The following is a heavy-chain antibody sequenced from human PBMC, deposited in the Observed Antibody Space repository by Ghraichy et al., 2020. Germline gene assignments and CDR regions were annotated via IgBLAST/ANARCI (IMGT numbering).Heavy chain of an antibody. Sequence: SETLSLTCTVSGGSISSYSWSWIRQPPGKGLEWIGYIYNSGSTNYNPSLKSRVTISADTSKNQFSLKLNSVTAADTAVYYCARATSGTDPDYWGQGTLVTVSS. J-gene: IGHJ4*01. V-gene: IGHV4-59*01. CDR3: ARATSGTDPDY. CDR2: IYNSGST. CDR1: GGSISSYS. D-gene: IGHD6-13*01.